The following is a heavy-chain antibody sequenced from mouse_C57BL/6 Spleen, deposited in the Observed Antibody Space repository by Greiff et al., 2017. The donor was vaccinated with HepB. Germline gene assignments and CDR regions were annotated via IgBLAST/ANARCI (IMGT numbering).Heavy chain of an antibody. CDR1: GYTFTDYN. CDR3: ARDGSSPAWFAY. D-gene: IGHD1-1*01. V-gene: IGHV1-22*01. Sequence: EVQLQQSGPELVKPGASVKMSCKASGYTFTDYNMHWVKQSHGKSLEWIGYINPNNGGTSYNQKFKGKATLTVNKSSSTAYMELRSLTSEDSAVYYYARDGSSPAWFAYWGQGTLVTVSA. J-gene: IGHJ3*01. CDR2: INPNNGGT.